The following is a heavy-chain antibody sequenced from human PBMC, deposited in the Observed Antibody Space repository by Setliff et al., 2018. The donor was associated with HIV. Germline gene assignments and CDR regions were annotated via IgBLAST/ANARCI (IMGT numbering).Heavy chain of an antibody. Sequence: PSETLSLTCTVSGGSISSYHWGWIRQPPGKKLEWIGYIHSSGSTIYSASLKSRVSISVDTSKNQVSLRLSSVTAADTAVYHCSRGSYYMDVWGKGTTVTVSS. CDR3: SRGSYYMDV. V-gene: IGHV4-59*08. CDR1: GGSISSYH. CDR2: IHSSGST. D-gene: IGHD3-16*01. J-gene: IGHJ6*03.